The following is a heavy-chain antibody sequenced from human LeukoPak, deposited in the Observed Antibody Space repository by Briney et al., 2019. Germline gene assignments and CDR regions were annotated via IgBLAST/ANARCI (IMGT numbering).Heavy chain of an antibody. CDR1: GGSISSNSYY. Sequence: SETLSLTCTVSGGSISSNSYYWGWSRQPPGMGLEWIGSIYYSGSTYYNPSLKSRVTISVDTSKNQFSLKLSSVTAADTAVYYCARRYRHRAFNYYGSGSYPWFDPWGQGTLVTVSS. D-gene: IGHD3-10*01. V-gene: IGHV4-39*01. CDR2: IYYSGST. J-gene: IGHJ5*02. CDR3: ARRYRHRAFNYYGSGSYPWFDP.